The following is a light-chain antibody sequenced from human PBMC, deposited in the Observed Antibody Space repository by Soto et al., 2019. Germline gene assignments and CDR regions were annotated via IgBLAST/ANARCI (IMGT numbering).Light chain of an antibody. V-gene: IGKV1-5*01. J-gene: IGKJ1*01. CDR2: DAS. CDR1: QSISTW. Sequence: DIQMTQSPSTLSASVGDRVTITCRASQSISTWLAWYQQKPGKAPKLLIYDASNLESGVPSRFSGSGSGTEFTLTISSLQPDDLATYYCQQYNSFLTFGQGTKVEIK. CDR3: QQYNSFLT.